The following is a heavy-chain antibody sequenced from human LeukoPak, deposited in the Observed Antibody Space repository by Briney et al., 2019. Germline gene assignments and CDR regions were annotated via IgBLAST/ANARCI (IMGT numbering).Heavy chain of an antibody. CDR2: ISGSGGST. V-gene: IGHV3-23*01. CDR3: ARARRSSGWLDY. D-gene: IGHD6-19*01. CDR1: GFTFSSYA. Sequence: GGSLRLSCAASGFTFSSYAMSWVRQAPGKGLEWVSAISGSGGSTYYADSVKGRFTISRDNSKNTLYLQMNSLRAEDMAVYYCARARRSSGWLDYWGQGTLVTVFS. J-gene: IGHJ4*02.